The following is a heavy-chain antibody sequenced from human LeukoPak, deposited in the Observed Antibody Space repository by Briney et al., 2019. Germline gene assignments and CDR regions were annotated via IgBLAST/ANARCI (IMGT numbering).Heavy chain of an antibody. CDR3: ARVGAMATMDYDY. V-gene: IGHV3-21*01. D-gene: IGHD5-24*01. CDR1: GFTFSTYT. J-gene: IGHJ4*02. Sequence: PGGSLRLSCAASGFTFSTYTLNWVRQAPGKGLEWVSSISSSGSNTYYADSLKGRFAISRDNAKNSLYLQMNSLRAEDTAVYYCARVGAMATMDYDYWGQGTLVTVSS. CDR2: ISSSGSNT.